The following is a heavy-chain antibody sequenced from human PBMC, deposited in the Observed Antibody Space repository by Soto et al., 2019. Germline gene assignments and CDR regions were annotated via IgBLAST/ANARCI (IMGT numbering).Heavy chain of an antibody. V-gene: IGHV1-69*06. J-gene: IGHJ6*02. Sequence: SVKVSCKASGGTFSSYAISWVRQAPGQGLEWMGGIIPIFGTANYAQKFQGRVTITADKSTSTAYMELSSLRSEDTAVYYCARDHYDFWSGQPLLEGMDVWGQGTTVTVSS. CDR3: ARDHYDFWSGQPLLEGMDV. D-gene: IGHD3-3*01. CDR2: IIPIFGTA. CDR1: GGTFSSYA.